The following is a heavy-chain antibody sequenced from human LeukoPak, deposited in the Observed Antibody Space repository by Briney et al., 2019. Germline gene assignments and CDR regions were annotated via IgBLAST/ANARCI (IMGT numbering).Heavy chain of an antibody. CDR1: GGSFSGYY. CDR3: ARGDYDSSGAPHY. V-gene: IGHV4-34*01. Sequence: PSETLSLTCAVYGGSFSGYYWSWIRQPPGKGLEWIGEINHSGSTNYNPSLKSRVTISADTSKNQFSLKLSSVTAADTAVYYCARGDYDSSGAPHYWGQGTLVTVSS. D-gene: IGHD3-22*01. J-gene: IGHJ4*02. CDR2: INHSGST.